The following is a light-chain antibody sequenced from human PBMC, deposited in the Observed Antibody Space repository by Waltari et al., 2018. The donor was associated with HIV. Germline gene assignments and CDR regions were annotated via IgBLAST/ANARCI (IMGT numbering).Light chain of an antibody. CDR2: AVN. CDR1: SSDVGAYNY. Sequence: QSALTQPRSVSGSPGQSVTISCTGTSSDVGAYNYVSWYQQHPGKAPKLMIYAVNKRPAGVSDRFSGSKSCNTASLNISGLQAEDESDYYCCSYAGIWGVFGTVTKVTFL. J-gene: IGLJ1*01. V-gene: IGLV2-11*01. CDR3: CSYAGIWGV.